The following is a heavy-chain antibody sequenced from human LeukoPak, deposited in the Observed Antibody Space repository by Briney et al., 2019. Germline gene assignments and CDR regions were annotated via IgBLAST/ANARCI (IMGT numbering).Heavy chain of an antibody. CDR3: ARDTIYYDYVWGSYRPHAFDI. CDR2: IYTSGST. V-gene: IGHV4-4*07. Sequence: SETLSLTCTVSGGSISSYYWSWIRQPAGKGLEWIGRIYTSGSTNYNPSLKSRVTISVDTSKNQFSLKLSSVTAADTAVYYCARDTIYYDYVWGSYRPHAFDIWGQGTMVTVSS. CDR1: GGSISSYY. J-gene: IGHJ3*02. D-gene: IGHD3-16*02.